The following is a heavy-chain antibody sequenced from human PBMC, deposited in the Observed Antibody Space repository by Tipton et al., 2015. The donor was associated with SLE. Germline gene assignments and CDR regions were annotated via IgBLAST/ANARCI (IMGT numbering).Heavy chain of an antibody. CDR2: IYYSGST. CDR3: ASTYYDFWSGSINGVFDY. V-gene: IGHV4-61*08. Sequence: TLSLTCTVSGGSISSGGYYWSWIRQHPGKGLEWIGYIYYSGSTNYNPSLKSRVTISVDTSKNQFSLKLNSVTAADTAVYYCASTYYDFWSGSINGVFDYWGQGTLVTVSS. D-gene: IGHD3-3*01. CDR1: GGSISSGGYY. J-gene: IGHJ4*02.